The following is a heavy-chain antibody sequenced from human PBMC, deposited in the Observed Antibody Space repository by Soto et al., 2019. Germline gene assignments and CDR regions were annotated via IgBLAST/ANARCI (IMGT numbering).Heavy chain of an antibody. CDR2: IIPIFGTA. CDR3: ARGKEQLLSIPFDY. V-gene: IGHV1-69*13. Sequence: GASGKVCCKASGGTLRSYAISWVRQAPGQGLEWMGGIIPIFGTANYAQKFQGRVTITADESTSTAYMELSSLRSEDTAVYYCARGKEQLLSIPFDYWGQGTLVTVSS. CDR1: GGTLRSYA. D-gene: IGHD2-2*01. J-gene: IGHJ4*02.